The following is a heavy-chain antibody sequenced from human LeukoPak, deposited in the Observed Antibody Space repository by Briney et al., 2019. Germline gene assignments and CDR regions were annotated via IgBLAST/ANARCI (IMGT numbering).Heavy chain of an antibody. CDR3: ARGKTYYDFWSGSPTEN. CDR1: GFTFSSYA. D-gene: IGHD3-3*01. J-gene: IGHJ4*02. Sequence: GRSLRPSCAASGFTFSSYAMHWVRQAPGKGLEWVPVISYDGSNKYYADSVKGRFTISRNNSKNTLYLQMNSLRVEDTAVYYCARGKTYYDFWSGSPTENWGQGTLVTVSS. V-gene: IGHV3-30*04. CDR2: ISYDGSNK.